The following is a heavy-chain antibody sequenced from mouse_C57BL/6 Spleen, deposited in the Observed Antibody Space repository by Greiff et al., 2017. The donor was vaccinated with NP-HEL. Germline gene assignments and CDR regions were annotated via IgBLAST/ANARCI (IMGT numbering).Heavy chain of an antibody. J-gene: IGHJ3*01. Sequence: EVQRVESGGGLVQPGGSLSLSCAASGFTFTDYYMSWVRQPPGKALEWLGFIRNKANGYTTEYSASVKGRFTISRDNSQSILYLQMNALRAEDSATYYCAIYYGYDGFAYWGQGTLVTVSA. CDR2: IRNKANGYTT. CDR3: AIYYGYDGFAY. CDR1: GFTFTDYY. D-gene: IGHD2-2*01. V-gene: IGHV7-3*01.